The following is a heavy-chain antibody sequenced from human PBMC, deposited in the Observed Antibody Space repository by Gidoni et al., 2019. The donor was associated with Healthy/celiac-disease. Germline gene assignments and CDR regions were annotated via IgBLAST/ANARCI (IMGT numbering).Heavy chain of an antibody. CDR2: ISSSRSYI. V-gene: IGHV3-21*01. J-gene: IGHJ3*02. CDR3: ARVPWAFDSSRDAAFDI. CDR1: GFTFSSYR. D-gene: IGHD3-22*01. Sequence: EVQLVESGGGLVKPGGSLRLSCAASGFTFSSYRMNWVRQAPGKGMECVSSISSSRSYICYADSVKGRFTISRDNAKNSLYLQMNSLRAEDTAVYYCARVPWAFDSSRDAAFDIWGQGTMVTVSS.